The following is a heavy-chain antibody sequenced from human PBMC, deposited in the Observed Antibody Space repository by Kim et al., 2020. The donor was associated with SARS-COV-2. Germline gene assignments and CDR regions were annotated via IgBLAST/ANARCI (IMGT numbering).Heavy chain of an antibody. J-gene: IGHJ4*02. D-gene: IGHD2-15*01. V-gene: IGHV4-39*07. CDR1: GGSISSSSYY. CDR3: AREPGTVVVVAATHWDY. Sequence: SETLSLTCTVSGGSISSSSYYWGWIRQPPGKGLEWIGSIYYSGSTYYNPSLKSRVTISVDTSKNQFFLKLSSVTAADTAVYYCAREPGTVVVVAATHWDYWGQGTLVTVSS. CDR2: IYYSGST.